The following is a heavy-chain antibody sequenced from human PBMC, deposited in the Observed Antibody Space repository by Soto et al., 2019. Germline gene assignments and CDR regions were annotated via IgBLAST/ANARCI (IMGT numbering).Heavy chain of an antibody. CDR3: VRAQGSMYYAMDA. D-gene: IGHD2-8*01. J-gene: IGHJ6*02. CDR2: IGQNGREI. V-gene: IGHV3-48*03. CDR1: VIIFRTYE. Sequence: PGGLLRLSCEVSVIIFRTYEFNWVRQAPGKGMEWVAYIGQNGREIYDADSVKGRLTISRDDDKSTLYREMNSLRAEDTAVYYCVRAQGSMYYAMDAWGQGTMVTVYS.